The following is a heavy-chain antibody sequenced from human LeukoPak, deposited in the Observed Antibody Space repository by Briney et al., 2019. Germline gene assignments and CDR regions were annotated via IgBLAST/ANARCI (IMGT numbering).Heavy chain of an antibody. Sequence: PGGSLRLPCETSGFTLKNYWMSWLRRAPGKGLEWVSRSKYDGSTAMYAESVKGRFTISRDNARGTLYLQMNSLRVDDTAVYYCAKSDWFDPCGRGILVTVSS. J-gene: IGHJ5*02. CDR3: AKSDWFDP. V-gene: IGHV3-74*03. CDR2: SKYDGSTA. CDR1: GFTLKNYW.